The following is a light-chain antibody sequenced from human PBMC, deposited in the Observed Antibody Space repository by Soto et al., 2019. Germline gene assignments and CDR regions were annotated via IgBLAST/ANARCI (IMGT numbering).Light chain of an antibody. J-gene: IGLJ2*01. Sequence: QTVVTQAPSFSVSPGGTVILTCGLTSGSVSTSYYPCWYHQNPGRAPPTLIYTETTRPSGVPDRFSGSILGNKAALTITGAQADDESDYLCALYVGSGTVVFGGGTQLTVL. CDR2: TET. V-gene: IGLV8-61*01. CDR3: ALYVGSGTVV. CDR1: SGSVSTSYY.